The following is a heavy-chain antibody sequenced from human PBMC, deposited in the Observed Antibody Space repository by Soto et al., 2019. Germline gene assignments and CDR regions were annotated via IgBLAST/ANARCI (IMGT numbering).Heavy chain of an antibody. V-gene: IGHV3-23*01. CDR3: AKKYHYGSGTYLYYFDY. J-gene: IGHJ4*02. CDR1: GFTFSHFA. D-gene: IGHD3-10*01. Sequence: EVQLLEFGGGLVQPGGSLRLSCAASGFTFSHFAMSWVRQAPGKGLEWVSTLSGGDDSTYYADSVKDRFTISRDNSKNTLYLQLNSLRAEDTAVYYCAKKYHYGSGTYLYYFDYWGQGTLVTVSP. CDR2: LSGGDDST.